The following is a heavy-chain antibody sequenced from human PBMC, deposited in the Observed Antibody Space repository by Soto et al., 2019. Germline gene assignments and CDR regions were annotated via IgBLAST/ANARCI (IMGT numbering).Heavy chain of an antibody. J-gene: IGHJ4*02. D-gene: IGHD6-19*01. CDR1: GFTFSSYA. V-gene: IGHV3-23*01. CDR2: ISGSGGST. Sequence: RGSLRLSCAASGFTFSSYAIRWVRQAPGKGLEWVSAISGSGGSTYYADSVKGRFTISIDNSKNTLYLQMNSLRAEDTAVYYCAKGHYSSGWPYWGQGTLVTVSS. CDR3: AKGHYSSGWPY.